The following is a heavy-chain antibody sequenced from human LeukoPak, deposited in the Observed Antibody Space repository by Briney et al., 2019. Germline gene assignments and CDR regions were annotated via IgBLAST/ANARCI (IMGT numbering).Heavy chain of an antibody. Sequence: GGSLRLSCAASGFTFSSYSMNWVRQAPGKGLEWVSYISSSSSTIYYADSVKGRFTISRDNAKNSLYLQMNSLRAEDTAVYYCARGGQLPPGFDAFDIWGQGTMVTVSS. CDR1: GFTFSSYS. J-gene: IGHJ3*02. CDR3: ARGGQLPPGFDAFDI. CDR2: ISSSSSTI. V-gene: IGHV3-48*04. D-gene: IGHD2-2*01.